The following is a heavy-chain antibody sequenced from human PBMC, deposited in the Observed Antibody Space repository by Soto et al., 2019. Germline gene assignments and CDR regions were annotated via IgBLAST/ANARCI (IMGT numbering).Heavy chain of an antibody. CDR3: AREVVGGYQFSSAGMDV. J-gene: IGHJ6*02. V-gene: IGHV4-30-4*01. Sequence: PSLTCTVSGGSISSGDYYWSWIRQPPGKGLEWIGYIYYSGSTYYNPSLKSRVTISVDTSKNQFSLKLSSVTAADTAAYYCAREVVGGYQFSSAGMDVWGEGTTVTVSS. CDR1: GGSISSGDYY. CDR2: IYYSGST. D-gene: IGHD6-19*01.